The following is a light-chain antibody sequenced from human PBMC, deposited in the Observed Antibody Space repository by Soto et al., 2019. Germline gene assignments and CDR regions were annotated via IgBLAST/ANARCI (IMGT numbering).Light chain of an antibody. CDR2: GTS. Sequence: EIVLTQSPGTLSLSPGERATLSCRASQSVTSSYLGWYQQTPGQAPRLLIYGTSIRATGIPDRFSGSGSGTDFNLTISRLEPEDFAVYYCQQYGTSPPWTFGQGTRVEIK. J-gene: IGKJ1*01. CDR3: QQYGTSPPWT. CDR1: QSVTSSY. V-gene: IGKV3-20*01.